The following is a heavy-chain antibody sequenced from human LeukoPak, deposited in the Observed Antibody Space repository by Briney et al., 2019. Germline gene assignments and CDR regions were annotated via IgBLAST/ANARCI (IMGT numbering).Heavy chain of an antibody. V-gene: IGHV5-51*01. CDR1: GYSFTSYW. CDR3: ARQPYYDILTVVDP. J-gene: IGHJ5*02. CDR2: IYPGDSDT. D-gene: IGHD3-9*01. Sequence: GESLKISCKGSGYSFTSYWIGWVRQLPGKSLEWMVIIYPGDSDTRYSPSFQGQVTISADKSISTAYLQWSSLKASDTAMYYCARQPYYDILTVVDPWGQGTLVTVSS.